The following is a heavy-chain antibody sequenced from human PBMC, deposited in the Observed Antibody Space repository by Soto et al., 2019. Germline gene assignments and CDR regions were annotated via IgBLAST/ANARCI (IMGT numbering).Heavy chain of an antibody. D-gene: IGHD3-22*01. J-gene: IGHJ6*02. V-gene: IGHV3-30*18. CDR3: AKDAETDSSGYWAPLYYYYGMDV. CDR2: ISYDGSNK. Sequence: SLRLSCAASGFTFSSYGMHWVRQAPGKGLEWVAVISYDGSNKYYADSVKGRFTISRDNSKNTLYLQMNSLRAEDTAVYYCAKDAETDSSGYWAPLYYYYGMDVWGQGTTVTVSS. CDR1: GFTFSSYG.